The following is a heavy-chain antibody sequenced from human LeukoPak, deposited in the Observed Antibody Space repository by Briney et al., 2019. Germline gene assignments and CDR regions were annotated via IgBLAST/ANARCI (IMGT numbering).Heavy chain of an antibody. D-gene: IGHD1-26*01. J-gene: IGHJ4*02. CDR3: AGSGSYHGMAWDY. CDR2: ITWNGDNT. Sequence: GGSLRLSCAASGLTFDDFGMSWVRQAPGKGLEWVSGITWNGDNTGNADSVKGRFTIYRDNAKNSLYLQMNSLRAEDTAVYYCAGSGSYHGMAWDYWGQGTLVTVSS. V-gene: IGHV3-20*04. CDR1: GLTFDDFG.